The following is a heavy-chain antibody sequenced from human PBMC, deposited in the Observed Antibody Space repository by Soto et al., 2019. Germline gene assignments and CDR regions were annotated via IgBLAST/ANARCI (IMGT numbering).Heavy chain of an antibody. J-gene: IGHJ4*02. CDR1: GGSISSSSYY. D-gene: IGHD1-26*01. V-gene: IGHV4-39*01. Sequence: PSVTLSLTCTVSGGSISSSSYYWGWIRQPPRKGLEWIGSIYYSGSTYYNPSLKSRVTISVDTSKNQFSLKLSSVTAADTAVYYCAALETGATVAGDYYFDYWGQGTLVTVSS. CDR2: IYYSGST. CDR3: AALETGATVAGDYYFDY.